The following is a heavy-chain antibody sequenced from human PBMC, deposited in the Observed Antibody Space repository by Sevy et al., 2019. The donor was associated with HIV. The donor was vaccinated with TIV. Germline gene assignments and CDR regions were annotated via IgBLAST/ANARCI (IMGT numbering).Heavy chain of an antibody. J-gene: IGHJ4*02. Sequence: GGSLRLSCAASGFTFSNYGMHWVRQAPGKGLEWVAVIWNDGSNKYYADSVKGRFTISRDNSKNTLYLQMNSLRVEDLVVYFCARGGDFNDRCAKGDFDYWGQGTLVTVSS. CDR2: IWNDGSNK. CDR3: ARGGDFNDRCAKGDFDY. V-gene: IGHV3-33*01. D-gene: IGHD2-21*02. CDR1: GFTFSNYG.